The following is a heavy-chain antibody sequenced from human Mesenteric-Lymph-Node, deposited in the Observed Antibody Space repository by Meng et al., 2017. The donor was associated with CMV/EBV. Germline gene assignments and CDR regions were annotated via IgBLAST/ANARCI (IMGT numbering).Heavy chain of an antibody. CDR2: IFPRDADT. V-gene: IGHV5-51*01. D-gene: IGHD3-10*01. CDR1: GYSFTTYW. Sequence: GESLKISCQGSGYSFTTYWIAWVRQMPGKGLEWMGIIFPRDADTRYSPSFQGQVTISADKSLNTAYLQWGSLKASDTAMYYCARGSGSYGDYFFYGMDVWGQGTTVTVSS. CDR3: ARGSGSYGDYFFYGMDV. J-gene: IGHJ6*02.